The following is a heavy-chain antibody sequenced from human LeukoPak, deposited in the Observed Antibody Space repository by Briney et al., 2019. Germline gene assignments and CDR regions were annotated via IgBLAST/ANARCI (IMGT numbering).Heavy chain of an antibody. V-gene: IGHV1-69*06. J-gene: IGHJ6*03. Sequence: SVKVSCKASGGTFSSYAISWVRQAPGQGLEWMGTIIPIFGTANYAQKFQGRVTITADKSTSTAYMELSSLRSEDTAVYYCATNGWIVGATGDRHYYYYYMDVWGKGTTVTVSS. CDR1: GGTFSSYA. CDR2: IIPIFGTA. D-gene: IGHD1-26*01. CDR3: ATNGWIVGATGDRHYYYYYMDV.